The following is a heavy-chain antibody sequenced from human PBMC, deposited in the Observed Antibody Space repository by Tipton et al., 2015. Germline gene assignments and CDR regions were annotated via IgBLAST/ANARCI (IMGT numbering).Heavy chain of an antibody. D-gene: IGHD6-19*01. J-gene: IGHJ6*02. V-gene: IGHV4-59*01. CDR3: ARLVSSGWYPSPGMDV. CDR2: INANGSS. Sequence: TLSLTCTVSGGSISRYYWGWIRQSPRKGLECLGYINANGSSVYNPSLRSRLAMSMEAPEKQFSLKLSSVTAADTAVYYCARLVSSGWYPSPGMDVWGQGTTVTVSS. CDR1: GGSISRYY.